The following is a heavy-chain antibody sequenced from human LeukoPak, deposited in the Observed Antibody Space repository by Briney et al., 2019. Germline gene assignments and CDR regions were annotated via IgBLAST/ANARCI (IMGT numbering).Heavy chain of an antibody. Sequence: EGSLRLSCAASGFTLSSCSMNWVRQAPGKGLEWVSSISRSSGYVFYADSMKGRFTVSRDNSKNSLYLQMNTLRAEDTAVYYCARFPEGSSTWSIDFWGQGTLVTVSS. J-gene: IGHJ4*02. CDR3: ARFPEGSSTWSIDF. V-gene: IGHV3-21*01. CDR1: GFTLSSCS. D-gene: IGHD6-13*01. CDR2: ISRSSGYV.